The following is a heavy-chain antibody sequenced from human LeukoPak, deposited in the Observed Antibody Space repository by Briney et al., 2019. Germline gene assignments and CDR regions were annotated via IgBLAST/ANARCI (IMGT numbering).Heavy chain of an antibody. V-gene: IGHV3-11*01. D-gene: IGHD1-14*01. J-gene: IGHJ4*02. CDR3: GRDRPGGY. CDR2: ISSSGITI. CDR1: GFTFSDFY. Sequence: GGPLRLSCAASGFTFSDFYMSWIRQAPGKGLEWISSISSSGITINYADSVKGRFTISRDNAKKSLYLQMNSLRAEDTAVYHCGRDRPGGYWGQGTLVTVSS.